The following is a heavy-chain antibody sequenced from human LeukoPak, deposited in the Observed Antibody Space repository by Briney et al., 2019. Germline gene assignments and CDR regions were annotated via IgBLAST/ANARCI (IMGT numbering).Heavy chain of an antibody. V-gene: IGHV4-39*01. CDR3: ARHEEEDGYNAKTFDY. J-gene: IGHJ4*02. D-gene: IGHD5-24*01. Sequence: SGTLSLTCTVSGGSISSSSNYWGWVRQPPGKGLECIGSIHYSGTTYYNPSLKSRVTISVDPSKNQLSLRLSSVTAADTAVYYCARHEEEDGYNAKTFDYWGQGTLVTVSS. CDR1: GGSISSSSNY. CDR2: IHYSGTT.